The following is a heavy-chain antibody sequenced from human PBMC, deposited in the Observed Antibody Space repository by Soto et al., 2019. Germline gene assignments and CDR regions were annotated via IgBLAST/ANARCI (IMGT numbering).Heavy chain of an antibody. CDR1: GFTFSSYA. J-gene: IGHJ4*02. CDR2: ISGSGGST. Sequence: GGSLRLSCAASGFTFSSYAMSWVRQAPWKGLEWVSAISGSGGSTYYADSVKGRFTISKDNSKNTLYLQMNSLTVEDTAVYFCARAYRSLVGNPDFDYWGQGPQVTVSS. CDR3: ARAYRSLVGNPDFDY. V-gene: IGHV3-23*01. D-gene: IGHD1-26*01.